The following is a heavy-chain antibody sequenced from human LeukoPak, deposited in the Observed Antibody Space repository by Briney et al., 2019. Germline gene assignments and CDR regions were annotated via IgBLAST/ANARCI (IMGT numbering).Heavy chain of an antibody. D-gene: IGHD5-24*01. J-gene: IGHJ3*02. CDR2: IYNSGST. Sequence: SETLSLTCTVSGGSISSYYWSWLRQPPGKGLEWVGYIYNSGSTKYNASLKSRVPISVDTSKNKFSLKLSTMTAADTAVDYCARGRWLQLGAFDIWGQGTMVTVSS. CDR3: ARGRWLQLGAFDI. V-gene: IGHV4-59*01. CDR1: GGSISSYY.